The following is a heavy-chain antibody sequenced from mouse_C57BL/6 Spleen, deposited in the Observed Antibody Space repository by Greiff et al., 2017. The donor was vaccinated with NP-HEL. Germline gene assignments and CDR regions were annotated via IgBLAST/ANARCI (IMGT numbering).Heavy chain of an antibody. D-gene: IGHD1-1*01. CDR3: ASGGYYGSSPWFAY. Sequence: EVKVEESGGGLVKPGGSLKLSCAASGFTFSDYGMHWVRQAPGKGLEWVAYISSGSSTIYYADTVKGRFTISRDTAKNTLFLQMTSLRSKDTAMYYCASGGYYGSSPWFAYWGQGTLVTVSA. J-gene: IGHJ3*01. CDR1: GFTFSDYG. CDR2: ISSGSSTI. V-gene: IGHV5-17*01.